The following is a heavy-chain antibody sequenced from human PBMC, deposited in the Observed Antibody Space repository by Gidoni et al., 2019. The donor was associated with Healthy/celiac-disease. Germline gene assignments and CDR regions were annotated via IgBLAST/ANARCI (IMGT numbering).Heavy chain of an antibody. Sequence: EVQLVESGGGLVQPGGSLRLSCAASGFTFSSYWMHWVRQAPGKGLVWVSRINSDGSSTSYADSVKGRFTISRDNAKNTLYLQMNSLRAEDTAVYYCARGGQYYDFWSGPSNEPPYYYGMDVWGQGTTVTVSS. CDR3: ARGGQYYDFWSGPSNEPPYYYGMDV. CDR2: INSDGSST. J-gene: IGHJ6*02. D-gene: IGHD3-3*01. V-gene: IGHV3-74*01. CDR1: GFTFSSYW.